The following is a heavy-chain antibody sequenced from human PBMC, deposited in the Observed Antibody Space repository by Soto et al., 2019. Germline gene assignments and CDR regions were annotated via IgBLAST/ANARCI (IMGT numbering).Heavy chain of an antibody. CDR3: TTGLSNGYYNFDY. CDR1: GFTLSNAW. CDR2: IKGEADGGTT. J-gene: IGHJ4*02. Sequence: GSLRLSCPSSGFTLSNAWMSWVRQAPGKGLEWVGRIKGEADGGTTDYAAPVKGRITISRDHSKDTLYLHMNSLKTEDTAVYYCTTGLSNGYYNFDYWGQGT. V-gene: IGHV3-15*01. D-gene: IGHD3-22*01.